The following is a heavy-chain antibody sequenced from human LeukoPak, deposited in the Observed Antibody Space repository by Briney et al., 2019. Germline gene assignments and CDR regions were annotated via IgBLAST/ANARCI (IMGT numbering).Heavy chain of an antibody. CDR2: IYYSGST. V-gene: IGHV4-59*01. CDR3: ARVVVIKNWFDP. D-gene: IGHD3-22*01. J-gene: IGHJ5*02. Sequence: SETLSLTCTVSGGSISSYYWSWIRQPPGKGLEWIGYIYYSGSTNYNPSLKSRVTISVDTSNNQFSLKLSSVTAADTAVYYCARVVVIKNWFDPWGQGTLVTVSS. CDR1: GGSISSYY.